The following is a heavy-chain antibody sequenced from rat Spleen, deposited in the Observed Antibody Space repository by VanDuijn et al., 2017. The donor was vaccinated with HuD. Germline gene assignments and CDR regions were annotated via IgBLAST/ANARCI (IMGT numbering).Heavy chain of an antibody. CDR1: GFTFSTFY. CDR3: ARGVMDA. V-gene: IGHV5-25*01. J-gene: IGHJ4*01. CDR2: ITAGGDDT. Sequence: EVKLVESGAGLVQPGRSMNLSCAASGFTFSTFYMAGVRQAPTKGLEWVASITAGGDDTYHPDSVKGRFTIPRDNAKSILYLQMDSLRSEDTATYYCARGVMDAWGQGASVTVSS.